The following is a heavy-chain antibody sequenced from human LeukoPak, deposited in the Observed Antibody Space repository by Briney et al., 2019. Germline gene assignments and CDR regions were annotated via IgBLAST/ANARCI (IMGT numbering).Heavy chain of an antibody. CDR1: GGSFSGYY. V-gene: IGHV4-34*01. CDR3: ARGGNKAAAAHDY. D-gene: IGHD6-13*01. Sequence: SEALSLTCAVYGGSFSGYYWSWIRQPPGKGLEWIGEINHSGSTDYNPSLKSRVTISVDTSKNQFSLKLSSVTAADTAVYYCARGGNKAAAAHDYWGQGTLVTVSS. J-gene: IGHJ4*02. CDR2: INHSGST.